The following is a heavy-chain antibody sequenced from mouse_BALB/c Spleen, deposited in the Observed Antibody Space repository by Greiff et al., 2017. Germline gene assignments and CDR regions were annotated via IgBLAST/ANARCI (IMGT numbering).Heavy chain of an antibody. J-gene: IGHJ4*01. CDR1: GFNIKDTY. V-gene: IGHV14-3*02. CDR3: ARAFYYDSMDY. Sequence: EVHLVESGAELVKPGASVKLSCTASGFNIKDTYMHWVKQRPEQGLEWIGRIDPANGNTKYDPKFQGKATITADTSSNTAYLQLSSLTSEDTAVYYCARAFYYDSMDYWGQGTSVTVSS. CDR2: IDPANGNT. D-gene: IGHD2-4*01.